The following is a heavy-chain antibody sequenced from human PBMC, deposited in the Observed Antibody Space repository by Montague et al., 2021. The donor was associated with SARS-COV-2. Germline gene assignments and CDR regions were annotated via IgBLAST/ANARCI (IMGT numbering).Heavy chain of an antibody. V-gene: IGHV3-7*01. Sequence: LSCAASGFTFSSNWMSWVRQAPGKGLEWVANIKPDGSAGYYVDSVKGRFTISRDNAKNSLYLQMNSLRAEDTAVYYCAKGSVRGQGTTVTVSS. J-gene: IGHJ6*02. CDR3: AKGSV. CDR2: IKPDGSAG. CDR1: GFTFSSNW.